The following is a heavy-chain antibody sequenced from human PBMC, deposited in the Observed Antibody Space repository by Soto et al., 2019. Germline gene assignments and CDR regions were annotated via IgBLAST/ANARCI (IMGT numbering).Heavy chain of an antibody. D-gene: IGHD6-19*01. J-gene: IGHJ4*02. CDR2: SHNSGST. CDR3: ARGGWYEDH. V-gene: IGHV4-59*08. CDR1: GGSIIMAY. Sequence: QGQLQESGPGLVKPSGPRSPTGTVSGGSIIMAYGSWIRQPPGKGLEWIGYSHNSGSTDYNPSLKSRVTISVDASRNEFSLKLRSVTAADTAVYYCARGGWYEDHWGQGTLVTVSS.